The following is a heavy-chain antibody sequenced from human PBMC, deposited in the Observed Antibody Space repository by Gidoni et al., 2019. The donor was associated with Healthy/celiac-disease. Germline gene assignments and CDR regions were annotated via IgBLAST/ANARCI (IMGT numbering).Heavy chain of an antibody. J-gene: IGHJ4*02. CDR2: INPSGGST. CDR3: AGDPKSGSYVGYLDY. V-gene: IGHV1-46*01. Sequence: QMQLVYSASEVKKPAASVKVSCKPSGFTFTSYYMHWVRQAPGQGLEWMRIINPSGGSTSYGQKFQGRVTMTRDTSTSTVYMELSSLRSEDTAVYYCAGDPKSGSYVGYLDYWGQGTLVTVSS. CDR1: GFTFTSYY. D-gene: IGHD1-26*01.